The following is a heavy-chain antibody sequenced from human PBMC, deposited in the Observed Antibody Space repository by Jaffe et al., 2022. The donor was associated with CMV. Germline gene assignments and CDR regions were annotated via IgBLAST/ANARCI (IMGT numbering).Heavy chain of an antibody. V-gene: IGHV4-34*01. D-gene: IGHD6-6*01. J-gene: IGHJ6*02. CDR1: GGSFSGYY. Sequence: QVQLQQWGAGLLKPSETLSLTCAVYGGSFSGYYWSWIRQPPGKGLEWIGEINHSGSTNYNPSLKSRVTISVDTSKNQFSLKLSSVTAADTAVYYCARGFKYSSSWGYYYYGMDVWGQGTTVTVSS. CDR2: INHSGST. CDR3: ARGFKYSSSWGYYYYGMDV.